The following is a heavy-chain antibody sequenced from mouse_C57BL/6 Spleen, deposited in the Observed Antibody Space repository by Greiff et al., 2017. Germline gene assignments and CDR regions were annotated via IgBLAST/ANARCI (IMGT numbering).Heavy chain of an antibody. CDR1: GYTFTSSG. Sequence: VQLQQSGAELARPGASVKLSCKASGYTFTSSGISWVKQRPGQGLEWIGAIYPRSGYTSYNEKFKGKATLTADKSSSTAYMELRSLTSEDSAVYFGARSGIYSNYAWFAYWGQGTPVTVSA. CDR2: IYPRSGYT. CDR3: ARSGIYSNYAWFAY. D-gene: IGHD2-5*01. V-gene: IGHV1-81*01. J-gene: IGHJ3*01.